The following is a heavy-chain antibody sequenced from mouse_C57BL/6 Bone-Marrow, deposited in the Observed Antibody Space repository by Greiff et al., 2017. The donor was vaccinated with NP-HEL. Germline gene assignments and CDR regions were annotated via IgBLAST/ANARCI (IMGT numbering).Heavy chain of an antibody. CDR2: IYPGDGDT. Sequence: QVQLQQSGPELVKPGASVKISCKASGYAFSSSWMNWVKQRPGKGLEWIGRIYPGDGDTNYNGKFKGKATLTADKSSSTAYMQLSSLTSEDSAVYFCATDLIYDGYYVWYFDVWGTGTTVTVSS. J-gene: IGHJ1*03. CDR1: GYAFSSSW. D-gene: IGHD2-3*01. V-gene: IGHV1-82*01. CDR3: ATDLIYDGYYVWYFDV.